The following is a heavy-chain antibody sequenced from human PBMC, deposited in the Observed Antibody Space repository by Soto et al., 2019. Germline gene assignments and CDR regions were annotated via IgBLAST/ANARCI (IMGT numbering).Heavy chain of an antibody. J-gene: IGHJ4*02. CDR3: AKDLRRHCSGGSCTNDY. CDR2: ISGSGGST. CDR1: GFTFSSYA. V-gene: IGHV3-23*01. D-gene: IGHD2-15*01. Sequence: GGSLILSCAASGFTFSSYAMSWVRQAPGKGLEWVSAISGSGGSTYYADSVKGRFTISRDNSKNTLYLQMNSLRAEDTDVYYCAKDLRRHCSGGSCTNDYWGQGTLVTVSS.